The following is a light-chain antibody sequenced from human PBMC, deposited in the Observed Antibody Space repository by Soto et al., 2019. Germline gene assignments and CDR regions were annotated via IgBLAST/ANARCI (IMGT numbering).Light chain of an antibody. J-gene: IGKJ5*01. CDR3: QQYGSSPLIS. Sequence: IVLTQSPATLSVSPGERATLPCRASQSVSSLLAWYQQKPRQAPRLLIFGASKRATGIPDRFSGSGSGRDFTLTISGLEPEDFAVYYCQQYGSSPLISFGQGTRLEIK. V-gene: IGKV3-20*01. CDR1: QSVSSL. CDR2: GAS.